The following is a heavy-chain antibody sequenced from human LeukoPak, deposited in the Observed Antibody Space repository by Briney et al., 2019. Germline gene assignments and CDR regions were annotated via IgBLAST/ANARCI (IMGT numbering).Heavy chain of an antibody. Sequence: SETLSLTCTVSGGSISSSSYYWGWTRQPPGKGLEWIGSIYYSGSTYYNPSLKSRVTISVDTSKNQFSLKLSSVTAADTAVYYCAGSSSWYATGYFDLWGRGTLVTVSS. CDR3: AGSSSWYATGYFDL. CDR1: GGSISSSSYY. D-gene: IGHD6-13*01. CDR2: IYYSGST. J-gene: IGHJ2*01. V-gene: IGHV4-39*07.